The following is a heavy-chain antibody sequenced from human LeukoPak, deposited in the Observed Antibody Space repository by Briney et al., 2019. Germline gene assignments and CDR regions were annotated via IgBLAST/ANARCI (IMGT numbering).Heavy chain of an antibody. CDR2: IYHSGST. V-gene: IGHV4-4*02. CDR1: GGSISSSNW. D-gene: IGHD1-26*01. CDR3: ARGDGSDGGSYGPFQH. J-gene: IGHJ1*01. Sequence: SGTLSLTCAVSGGSISSSNWWSWVRQPPGKGLEWIGEIYHSGSTNYNPSLKSRVTISVDKSKNQFSLKLSSVTAADTAVYYCARGDGSDGGSYGPFQHWGQGTLVTVSS.